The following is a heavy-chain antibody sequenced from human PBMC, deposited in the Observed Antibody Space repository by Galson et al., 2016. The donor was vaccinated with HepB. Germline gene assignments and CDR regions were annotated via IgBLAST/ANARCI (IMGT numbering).Heavy chain of an antibody. CDR2: IWSAGSNT. Sequence: SLRLSCAASGFTFSSYGMHWVRQAPGKGLEWVAVIWSAGSNTYYADSVKGRFTISRDDSKDIVYLQMDSLRTEDTAVYYCARGTCGTGWYCPGLDGWGHGTTVTVSS. CDR3: ARGTCGTGWYCPGLDG. J-gene: IGHJ6*02. V-gene: IGHV3-33*01. CDR1: GFTFSSYG. D-gene: IGHD6-19*01.